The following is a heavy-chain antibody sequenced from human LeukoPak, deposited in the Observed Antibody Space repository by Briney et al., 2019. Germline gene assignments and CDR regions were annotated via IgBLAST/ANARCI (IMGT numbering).Heavy chain of an antibody. CDR2: IWYDGSNK. Sequence: PGRSLRLSCAASGFTFSSYDMHWVRQAPGKGLEWVAVIWYDGSNKYYADSVKGRFTISRDNSKNTLYLQMNSLRAEDTAVYYCARDTTNYYDSSGLFDYWGQGTLVTVSS. D-gene: IGHD3-22*01. J-gene: IGHJ4*02. CDR3: ARDTTNYYDSSGLFDY. CDR1: GFTFSSYD. V-gene: IGHV3-33*01.